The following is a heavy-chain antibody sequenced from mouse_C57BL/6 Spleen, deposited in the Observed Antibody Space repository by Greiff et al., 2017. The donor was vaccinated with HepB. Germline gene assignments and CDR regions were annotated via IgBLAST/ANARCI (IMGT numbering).Heavy chain of an antibody. CDR2: ISYDGSN. D-gene: IGHD1-1*01. V-gene: IGHV3-6*01. CDR1: GYSITSGYY. CDR3: AREKGTTVVNYYAMDY. Sequence: EVQLQESGPGLVKPSQSLSLTCSVTGYSITSGYYWNWIRQFPGNKLEWMGYISYDGSNNYNPSLKNRISITRDTSKNQFFLKLNSGTTEDTATYYCAREKGTTVVNYYAMDYWGQGTSVTVSS. J-gene: IGHJ4*01.